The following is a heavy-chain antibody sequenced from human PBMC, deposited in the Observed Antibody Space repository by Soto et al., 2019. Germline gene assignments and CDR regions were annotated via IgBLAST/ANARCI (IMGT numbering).Heavy chain of an antibody. V-gene: IGHV2-70*01. D-gene: IGHD1-1*01. CDR1: GFSLSTSGMC. Sequence: VSGPTLVNPTQTLTLTCTFSGFSLSTSGMCVSWIRQPPGKALEWLALIDWDDDKYYSTSLKTRLTISKDTSKNQVVLTMTNMDPVDTATYYCARNQFWNYYYYGMDVWGQGTTVTVSS. CDR3: ARNQFWNYYYYGMDV. J-gene: IGHJ6*02. CDR2: IDWDDDK.